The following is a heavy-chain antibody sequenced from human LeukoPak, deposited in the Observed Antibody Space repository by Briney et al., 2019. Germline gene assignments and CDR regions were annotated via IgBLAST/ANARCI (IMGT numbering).Heavy chain of an antibody. V-gene: IGHV3-7*01. J-gene: IGHJ5*02. D-gene: IGHD4-17*01. CDR3: ARAPGEGWFDP. Sequence: PGGSLGLSCAASGFTFSSYWMSWVRQAPGKGLEGVASIKQDGSEKYYVDSVKGRFTISRDNAKNSLYLQMNSLRAEDTALYYCARAPGEGWFDPWGQGTLVTVSS. CDR2: IKQDGSEK. CDR1: GFTFSSYW.